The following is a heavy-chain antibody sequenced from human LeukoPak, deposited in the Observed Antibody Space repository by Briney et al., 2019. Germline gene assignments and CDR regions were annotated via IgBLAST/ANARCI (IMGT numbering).Heavy chain of an antibody. Sequence: GASVKVSCKASGGTFSSYAISWVRQAPGQGLEWMGGIIPIFGTANYAQKFQGRVTITTDESTSTAYMELSSLRSEDTAVYYCARDGHSSSSFQLDYYYYMDVWGKGTTVTVSS. CDR3: ARDGHSSSSFQLDYYYYMDV. CDR1: GGTFSSYA. J-gene: IGHJ6*03. D-gene: IGHD6-6*01. CDR2: IIPIFGTA. V-gene: IGHV1-69*05.